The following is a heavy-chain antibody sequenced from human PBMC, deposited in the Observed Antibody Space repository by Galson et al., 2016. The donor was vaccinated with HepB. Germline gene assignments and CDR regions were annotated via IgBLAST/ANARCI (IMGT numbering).Heavy chain of an antibody. Sequence: SLRLSCAASGFTFSSYAMTWVRQAPGKGLEWVSANTGSGGTTYYADSVKGRFTISRDNSKNTLNLQMDSLRAEDTAIYYCVKDLFSDMDVWGKGTTVTVSS. CDR1: GFTFSSYA. J-gene: IGHJ6*04. D-gene: IGHD2/OR15-2a*01. V-gene: IGHV3-23*01. CDR3: VKDLFSDMDV. CDR2: NTGSGGTT.